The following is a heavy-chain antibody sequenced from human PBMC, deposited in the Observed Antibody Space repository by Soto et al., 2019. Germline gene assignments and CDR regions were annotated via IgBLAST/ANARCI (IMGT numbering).Heavy chain of an antibody. CDR3: ATSYDTGFDP. D-gene: IGHD3-9*01. Sequence: QLQLVQSAAEVKKPGASVRVSCKAYGYPFIKYGISWIRQAPEQGLEWMGWIKVDSGYTNYAQKFQGRVTMTADTSSDTAFMELRSLILDDTAVYFCATSYDTGFDPWGHGTLVSVSS. J-gene: IGHJ5*02. CDR1: GYPFIKYG. V-gene: IGHV1-18*04. CDR2: IKVDSGYT.